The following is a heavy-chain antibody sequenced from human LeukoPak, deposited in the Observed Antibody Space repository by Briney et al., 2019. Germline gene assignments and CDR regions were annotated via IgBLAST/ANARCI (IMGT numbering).Heavy chain of an antibody. D-gene: IGHD3-22*01. CDR1: GFTFSSYS. CDR2: ISSSSSYI. V-gene: IGHV3-21*01. Sequence: GGSLRLSCEASGFTFSSYSMNWVRQAPGKGLEWVSSISSSSSYIYYADSVKGRFTISRDNAKNSLYLQMNSLRAEDTAVYYCAGVNYYDSSGYYHYWGQGTLVTVSS. CDR3: AGVNYYDSSGYYHY. J-gene: IGHJ4*02.